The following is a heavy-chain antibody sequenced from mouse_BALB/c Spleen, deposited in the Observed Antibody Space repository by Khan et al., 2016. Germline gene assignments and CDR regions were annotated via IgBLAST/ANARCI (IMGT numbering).Heavy chain of an antibody. V-gene: IGHV3-2*02. CDR2: IRYSGST. Sequence: EVKLEESGPGLVKPSQSLSLTCTVTGYSITSDYAWNWIRQFPGNKLEWMGYIRYSGSTTYNPSLKSRISITRATSKNQFFLQLYSVTTEDTATYYCTRPPTATRYFDVWGAGTTVTVSS. J-gene: IGHJ1*01. CDR3: TRPPTATRYFDV. D-gene: IGHD1-2*01. CDR1: GYSITSDYA.